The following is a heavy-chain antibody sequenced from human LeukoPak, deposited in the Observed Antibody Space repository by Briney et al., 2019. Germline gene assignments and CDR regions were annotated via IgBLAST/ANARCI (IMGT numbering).Heavy chain of an antibody. CDR3: AILRLSTGLWWFFDL. D-gene: IGHD2-8*02. V-gene: IGHV1-2*02. Sequence: ASVKVSCKASGYTSNAYYLHWVRQAPGQGLEWMGWINPNSGDTKYAQKFQGRVTMTGDTSISTAYMELSRLRFDDTAVYYCAILRLSTGLWWFFDLWGRGTLVTVSS. CDR2: INPNSGDT. CDR1: GYTSNAYY. J-gene: IGHJ2*01.